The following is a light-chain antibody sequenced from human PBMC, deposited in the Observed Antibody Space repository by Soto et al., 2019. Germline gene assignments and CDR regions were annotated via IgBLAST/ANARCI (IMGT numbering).Light chain of an antibody. CDR3: SSYAGNNIYYV. CDR2: EVS. Sequence: QSALTQPPSASGSPGQSVTISCTGTSNDVGGYNFVSWYQQHPGKAPKLMIFEVSKRPSGVPDRFSGSKSGSTASLTVSGPQAEDEADYYCSSYAGNNIYYVFGTGTKVTVL. J-gene: IGLJ1*01. V-gene: IGLV2-8*01. CDR1: SNDVGGYNF.